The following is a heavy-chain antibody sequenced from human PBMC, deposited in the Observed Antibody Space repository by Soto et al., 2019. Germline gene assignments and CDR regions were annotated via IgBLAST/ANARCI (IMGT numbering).Heavy chain of an antibody. Sequence: QERLVQSGAEVRKPGSSVKVSCKVTGGTSTRYAINWVRQAPGQGLEWMGGIVPMFGTSKNAQKFQGRVTITADTATNIAYMELRSLRSEDTAVYYCNRGSEYDFWSGYLWGQGTLVSVSS. D-gene: IGHD3-3*01. V-gene: IGHV1-69*06. J-gene: IGHJ4*02. CDR3: NRGSEYDFWSGYL. CDR1: GGTSTRYA. CDR2: IVPMFGTS.